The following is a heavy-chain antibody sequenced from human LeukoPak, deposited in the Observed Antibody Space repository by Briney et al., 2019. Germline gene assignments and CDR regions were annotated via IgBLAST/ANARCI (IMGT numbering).Heavy chain of an antibody. D-gene: IGHD2-2*01. Sequence: GGSLRLSCAASGFTFSSYAMSWVRQAPGKGLEWVSAISGSGGSTYYADSVKGRSTISRDTSKNTLYLQMNSLRAEDTAVYYCAKDLGVVVPAATNWFDPWGQGTLVTVSS. CDR1: GFTFSSYA. V-gene: IGHV3-23*01. CDR3: AKDLGVVVPAATNWFDP. J-gene: IGHJ5*02. CDR2: ISGSGGST.